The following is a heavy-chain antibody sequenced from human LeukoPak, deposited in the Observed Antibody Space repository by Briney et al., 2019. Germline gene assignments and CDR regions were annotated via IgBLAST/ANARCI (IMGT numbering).Heavy chain of an antibody. V-gene: IGHV3-21*01. CDR1: GFAFSGDN. Sequence: GSLRLSCAASGFAFSGDNMNWVRQAPGKGLEWVSFIGSSGSYIKYADSVKGRFTISRDNAKNSLYLQMNSLRAEDTAMYFCARDRAIDIRAYDIWGQGTMVTVSS. D-gene: IGHD5-12*01. J-gene: IGHJ3*02. CDR2: IGSSGSYI. CDR3: ARDRAIDIRAYDI.